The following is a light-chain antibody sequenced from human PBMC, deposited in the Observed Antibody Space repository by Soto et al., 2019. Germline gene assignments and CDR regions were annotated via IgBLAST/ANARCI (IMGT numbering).Light chain of an antibody. Sequence: DIQLTRSPSFLSASVGDRVTITCRASQGISSYLAWYQQKPGKAPKLLIYAASTLQSGVPSRFSGSGSGTEFTLTISSLQPEDFATYYCQQLNSYPRYTFDQGTKLEIK. CDR3: QQLNSYPRYT. CDR1: QGISSY. CDR2: AAS. V-gene: IGKV1-9*01. J-gene: IGKJ2*01.